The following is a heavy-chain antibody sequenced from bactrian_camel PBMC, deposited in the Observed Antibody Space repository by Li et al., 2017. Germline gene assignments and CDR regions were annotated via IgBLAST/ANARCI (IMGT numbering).Heavy chain of an antibody. J-gene: IGHJ4*01. Sequence: HVQLVESGGGSVQAGGSLRLTCAASTDILEYCMGWFRQSPGKEREGVAAIGSAGTPRYADSVKGRFTISQGDAKTTAILQMSSLKPEDTAMYYCTISSTRKQWDACEYGRWGQGTQVT. V-gene: IGHV3S53*01. D-gene: IGHD2*01. CDR3: TISSTRKQWDACEYGR. CDR2: IGSAGTP. CDR1: TDILEYC.